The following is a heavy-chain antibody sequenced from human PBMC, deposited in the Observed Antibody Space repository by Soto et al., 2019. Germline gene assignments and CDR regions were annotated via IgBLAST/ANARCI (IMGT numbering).Heavy chain of an antibody. V-gene: IGHV4-31*03. CDR1: GGSINSGDSY. CDR2: IYYTGST. J-gene: IGHJ4*02. D-gene: IGHD6-25*01. Sequence: QVQLQVLGTGLVKPSQTLSLTCSVSGGSINSGDSYWNWIRRNPGKGLEWIGFIYYTGSTYCNPSLRSRCSMSLDTSENQFSLNLNSVTAADTAVYYCARSGRPLTEFHSWGQGILVTVSS. CDR3: ARSGRPLTEFHS.